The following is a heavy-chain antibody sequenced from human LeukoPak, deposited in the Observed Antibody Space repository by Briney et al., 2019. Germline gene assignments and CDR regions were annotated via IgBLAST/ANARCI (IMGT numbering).Heavy chain of an antibody. V-gene: IGHV1-46*01. Sequence: ASVKVSCKASGYTFTSYYMHWVRQAPGQGLEWMGIINPSGGSTSYAQKLQGRVTMTRDTSTSTVYMELSSLRSEDTAVYYCARDRVRLYGMDVWGQGTTVTVSS. CDR2: INPSGGST. CDR3: ARDRVRLYGMDV. J-gene: IGHJ6*02. D-gene: IGHD4-17*01. CDR1: GYTFTSYY.